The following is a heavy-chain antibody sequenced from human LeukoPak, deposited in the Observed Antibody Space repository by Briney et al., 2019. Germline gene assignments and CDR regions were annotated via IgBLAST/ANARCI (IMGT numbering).Heavy chain of an antibody. CDR1: RFTFSSYA. CDR2: ISYDGSNK. CDR3: VGGDEYYFDY. D-gene: IGHD2-21*01. Sequence: PGGSLRLSCAASRFTFSSYAMHWVRQAPGKGLEWVAVISYDGSNKYYADSVKGRFTISRDNSKNTLYLQMNSLRAEDTAVYYCVGGDEYYFDYWGQGTLVTVSS. V-gene: IGHV3-30-3*01. J-gene: IGHJ4*02.